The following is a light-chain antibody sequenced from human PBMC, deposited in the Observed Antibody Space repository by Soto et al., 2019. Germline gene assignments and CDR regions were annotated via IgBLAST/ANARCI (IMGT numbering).Light chain of an antibody. CDR2: STS. CDR1: TGAVTSTYY. J-gene: IGLJ2*01. Sequence: QAVVTQEPSLTVSPGGTVTLTCASSTGAVTSTYYPNWFQQKPGQPPTSLIYSTSNKHSWTPARFSGSLLGGKAVLTLSGVQPEDEAEYFCLLYFGGVRVFGGGTKLTVL. V-gene: IGLV7-43*01. CDR3: LLYFGGVRV.